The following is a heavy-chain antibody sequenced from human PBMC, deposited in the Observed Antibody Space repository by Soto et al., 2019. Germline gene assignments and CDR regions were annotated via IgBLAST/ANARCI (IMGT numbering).Heavy chain of an antibody. CDR1: GFTFSTYW. V-gene: IGHV3-74*01. CDR3: ARDRGRLFDI. D-gene: IGHD6-25*01. J-gene: IGHJ3*02. CDR2: ISNDGSST. Sequence: PGGSLRLSCAASGFTFSTYWMEWVRQAPGEGLVWVSQISNDGSSTNYADSVKGRFTVSRDNAKNTLYLQMNSLRAEDTAVYYCARDRGRLFDIWGQGTMVTVSS.